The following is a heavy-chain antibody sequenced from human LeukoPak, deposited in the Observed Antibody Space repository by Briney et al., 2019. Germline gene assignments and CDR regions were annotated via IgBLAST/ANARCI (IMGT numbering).Heavy chain of an antibody. V-gene: IGHV4-4*02. CDR2: IYHSGST. J-gene: IGHJ5*02. CDR1: GGSISSSNW. Sequence: SGTLSLTCAVSGGSISSSNWWSWIRQPPGKGLEWIGEIYHSGSTNYNPSLKSRVTISVDKSKTQFSLKLSSVTAADTAVYYCARVLAAAGNNWFDPWGQGTLATVSS. CDR3: ARVLAAAGNNWFDP. D-gene: IGHD6-13*01.